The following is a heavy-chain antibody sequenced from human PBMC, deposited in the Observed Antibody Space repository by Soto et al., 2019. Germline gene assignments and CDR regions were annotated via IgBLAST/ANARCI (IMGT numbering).Heavy chain of an antibody. Sequence: GSLRLSCAASGFNVGAFAVNWVRQAPGKGLEWVSGISVSDAFIYYADSVRGRFSISRDASENILYLQMNSLRVDDTALYYCTRETVAGITGLDYWGPGTLVTVSS. V-gene: IGHV3-23*01. CDR3: TRETVAGITGLDY. CDR1: GFNVGAFA. J-gene: IGHJ4*02. CDR2: ISVSDAFI. D-gene: IGHD1-20*01.